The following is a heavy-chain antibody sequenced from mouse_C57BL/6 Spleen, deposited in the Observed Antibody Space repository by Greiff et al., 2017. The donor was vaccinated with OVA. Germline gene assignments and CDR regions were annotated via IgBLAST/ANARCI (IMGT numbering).Heavy chain of an antibody. J-gene: IGHJ4*01. CDR3: ATTVVANAMDY. CDR1: GYSITSGYY. Sequence: ESGPGLVKPSQSLSLTCSVTGYSITSGYYWNWIRQFPGNKLEWMGYISYDGSNNYNPSLKNRISITRDTSKNQFFLKLNSVTTEDTATYYCATTVVANAMDYWGQGTSVTVSS. V-gene: IGHV3-6*01. D-gene: IGHD1-1*01. CDR2: ISYDGSN.